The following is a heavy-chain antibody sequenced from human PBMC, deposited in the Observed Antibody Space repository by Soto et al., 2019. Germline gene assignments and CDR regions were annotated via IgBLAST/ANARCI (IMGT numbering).Heavy chain of an antibody. J-gene: IGHJ3*02. CDR1: GFTFSSYA. D-gene: IGHD6-6*01. V-gene: IGHV3-23*01. CDR2: ISGSGGST. Sequence: VQLLESGGGLVQPGGSLRLSCAASGFTFSSYAMSWVRQAPGKGLEWVSAISGSGGSTYYADSVKGRFTISRDNSKNTLYLQMNSLRAEDTAVYYCAKDHKARIAARPDAFDIWGQGTMVTVSS. CDR3: AKDHKARIAARPDAFDI.